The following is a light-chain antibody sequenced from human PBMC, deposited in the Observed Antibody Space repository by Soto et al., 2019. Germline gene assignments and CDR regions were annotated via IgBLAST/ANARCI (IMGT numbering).Light chain of an antibody. V-gene: IGLV2-14*01. CDR3: SSYTSSGTVVA. CDR1: SSDVGGYNY. Sequence: QSVLTQPASVSGSPGQSITISCTGTSSDVGGYNYVSWYQQHPGKAPKLMIYEVSNRPSGVSNRFSGSKSGNTASLTISGLQAEDEADYYCSSYTSSGTVVAFGGGTKMTVL. J-gene: IGLJ2*01. CDR2: EVS.